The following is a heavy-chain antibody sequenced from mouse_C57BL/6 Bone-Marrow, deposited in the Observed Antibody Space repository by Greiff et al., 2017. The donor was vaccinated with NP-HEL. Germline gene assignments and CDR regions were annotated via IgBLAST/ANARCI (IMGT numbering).Heavy chain of an antibody. J-gene: IGHJ3*01. CDR3: ARPKTAQATFWFAY. D-gene: IGHD3-2*02. CDR1: GYAFSSYW. Sequence: VKLMESGAELVKPGASVKISCKASGYAFSSYWMNWVKQRPGKGLEWIGQIYPGDGDTNYNGKFKGKATLTADKSSSTAYMQLSSLTSEDSAVYFCARPKTAQATFWFAYWGQGTLVTVSA. V-gene: IGHV1-80*01. CDR2: IYPGDGDT.